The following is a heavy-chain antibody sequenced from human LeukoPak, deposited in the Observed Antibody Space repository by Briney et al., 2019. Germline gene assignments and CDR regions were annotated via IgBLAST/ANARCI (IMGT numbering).Heavy chain of an antibody. D-gene: IGHD2-15*01. J-gene: IGHJ4*02. V-gene: IGHV3-23*01. CDR2: ISGSGGST. CDR3: PKDSFCSCFSCYSAFFGY. Sequence: PGGSLRLSCAASGFTFSSYAMSWVRQAPGKGLEWVSAISGSGGSTYYADSVKGRFTISRDNSNNPLYLQMNSLRAEDTAVYYCPKDSFCSCFSCYSAFFGYWGQGTLVTVSS. CDR1: GFTFSSYA.